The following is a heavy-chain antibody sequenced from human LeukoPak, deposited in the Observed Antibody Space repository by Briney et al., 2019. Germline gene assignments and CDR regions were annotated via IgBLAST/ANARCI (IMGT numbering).Heavy chain of an antibody. J-gene: IGHJ5*02. V-gene: IGHV1-46*03. CDR3: ATDHSMANTAWWFDP. CDR2: INPSGTGT. CDR1: GYTITNNW. D-gene: IGHD5-24*01. Sequence: ASVKVSCKASGYTITNNWMHWVRQAPGQGLEWMGVINPSGTGTSYAQKFQDRITMSSDTSTSTVYMELSSLRSEDTAFYYCATDHSMANTAWWFDPWGQGTLVTVSS.